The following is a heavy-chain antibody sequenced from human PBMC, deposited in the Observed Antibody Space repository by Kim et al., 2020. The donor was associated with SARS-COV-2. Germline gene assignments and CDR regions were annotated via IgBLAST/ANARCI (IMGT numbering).Heavy chain of an antibody. J-gene: IGHJ6*02. CDR3: ASTYYYGSGSYGMDV. Sequence: SETLSLTCTVSGGSISSGGYYWSWIRQHPGKGLEWIGYIYYSGSTYYNPSLKSRVTISVDTSKNQFSLKLSSVTAADTAVYYCASTYYYGSGSYGMDVWGQGTTVTVSS. V-gene: IGHV4-31*03. CDR1: GGSISSGGYY. CDR2: IYYSGST. D-gene: IGHD3-10*01.